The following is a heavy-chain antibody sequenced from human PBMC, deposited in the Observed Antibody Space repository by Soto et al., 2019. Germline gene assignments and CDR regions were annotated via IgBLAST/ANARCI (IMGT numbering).Heavy chain of an antibody. CDR1: GFTFSSYW. Sequence: GGSLRLSCAASGFTFSSYWMNWVRQAPGKGLEWVANIKQDGSEKYYVDSVKGRFTISRDNAKNSLYLQMNSLRAEDTAVYYCARDRAVTTAYYYYMAVWGKGTTVTVSS. CDR2: IKQDGSEK. CDR3: ARDRAVTTAYYYYMAV. V-gene: IGHV3-7*01. D-gene: IGHD4-17*01. J-gene: IGHJ6*03.